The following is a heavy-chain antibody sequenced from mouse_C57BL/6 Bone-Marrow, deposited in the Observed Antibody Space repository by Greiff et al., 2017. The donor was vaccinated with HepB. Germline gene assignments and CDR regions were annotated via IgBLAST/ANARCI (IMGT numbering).Heavy chain of an antibody. Sequence: EVQLQQSGPELVKPGASVMIPCKASGYTFTDYNMDWVKQSHGKSLEWIGDINPNNGGTIYNQKFKGKATLTVDTYSSTDYRELRSQTSEDTAGYYCERRYDYGSGPFAEGGQGNGVNVAA. V-gene: IGHV1-18*01. CDR1: GYTFTDYN. CDR2: INPNNGGT. CDR3: ERRYDYGSGPFAE. J-gene: IGHJ3*01. D-gene: IGHD1-1*01.